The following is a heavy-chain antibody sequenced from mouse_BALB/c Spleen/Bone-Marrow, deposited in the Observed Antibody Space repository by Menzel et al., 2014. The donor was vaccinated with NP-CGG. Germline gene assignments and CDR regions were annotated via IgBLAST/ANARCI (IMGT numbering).Heavy chain of an antibody. CDR1: GYSITSDYA. D-gene: IGHD2-3*01. CDR2: ISYSGNT. V-gene: IGHV3-2*02. CDR3: ARGDGYYGVMDY. J-gene: IGHJ4*01. Sequence: EVQLQQSGPGLVKPSQSLSLTCTVTGYSITSDYAWNWIRQFPGNKLEWMGYISYSGNTSYNPSLKSRISITRDTSKNQFFLQLNSVTTEDTATYYCARGDGYYGVMDYWGQGTTVTVSS.